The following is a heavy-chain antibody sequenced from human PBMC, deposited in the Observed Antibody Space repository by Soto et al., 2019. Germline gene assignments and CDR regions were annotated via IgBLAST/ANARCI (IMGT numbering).Heavy chain of an antibody. D-gene: IGHD3-3*01. CDR3: ARGDTIFGVVIISAFAP. CDR1: GYTFTSYD. J-gene: IGHJ5*02. CDR2: MNPNSGNT. Sequence: ASVKVSCKASGYTFTSYDINWVRQATGQGLEWMGWMNPNSGNTGYAQKFQGRVTMTRNTSISTAYMELSSLRSEDTAVYYCARGDTIFGVVIISAFAPWGQGTLVTVSS. V-gene: IGHV1-8*01.